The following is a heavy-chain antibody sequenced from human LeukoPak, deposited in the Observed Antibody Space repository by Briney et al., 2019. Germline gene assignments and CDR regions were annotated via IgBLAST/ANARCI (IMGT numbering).Heavy chain of an antibody. J-gene: IGHJ4*02. CDR1: GFTFSSYS. Sequence: GGSLRLSCAASGFTFSSYSMNWVRQAPGKGLEWVSYISTSSSTIYYADSVKGRFTISRDNSKNTLYLQMNSLRAEDTAVYYCATSSDWYPVSSDHWGQGTLVTVSS. D-gene: IGHD6-19*01. V-gene: IGHV3-48*01. CDR2: ISTSSSTI. CDR3: ATSSDWYPVSSDH.